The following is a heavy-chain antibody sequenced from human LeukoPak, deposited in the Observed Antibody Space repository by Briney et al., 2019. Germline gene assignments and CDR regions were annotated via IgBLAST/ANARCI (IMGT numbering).Heavy chain of an antibody. Sequence: SETLSLTCSVSGGPITVYYWSWIRQPPGKGLEWIGYIYHTGSTNYSPSLKSRVTMSVNASRNQFSLKLVSVTAADTAVYYCARDRGSTGYYYLDSWGQGILVTVSS. D-gene: IGHD6-19*01. V-gene: IGHV4-59*01. CDR2: IYHTGST. J-gene: IGHJ4*02. CDR1: GGPITVYY. CDR3: ARDRGSTGYYYLDS.